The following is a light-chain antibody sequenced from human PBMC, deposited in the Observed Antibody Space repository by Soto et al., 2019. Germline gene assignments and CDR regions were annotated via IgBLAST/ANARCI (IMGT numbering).Light chain of an antibody. CDR2: LTSDGSH. J-gene: IGLJ1*01. Sequence: QSMLTQSPSASASLGASVKLTCTLSSGHSSYAIAWHQQQPEKGPRYLMKLTSDGSHYKGGGIPDRFSGSSSGAERYLTISSLQSEDEADYYCQTWGTGIQVFGTGTKVTVL. V-gene: IGLV4-69*01. CDR1: SGHSSYA. CDR3: QTWGTGIQV.